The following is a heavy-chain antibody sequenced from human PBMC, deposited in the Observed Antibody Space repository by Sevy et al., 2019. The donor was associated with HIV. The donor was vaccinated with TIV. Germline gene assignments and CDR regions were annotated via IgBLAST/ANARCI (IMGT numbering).Heavy chain of an antibody. J-gene: IGHJ4*02. CDR3: AREGCTQPHDY. V-gene: IGHV3-23*01. Sequence: GGSLRLSGAASGFTFAKYSMSWVRQAPGKGLEWVSTFSFGCGRINYADSVKGRFTISRDDSKNTLFLQMDSLRAEDTATYFCAREGCTQPHDYWGQGTLVTVSS. CDR2: FSFGCGRI. D-gene: IGHD2-8*01. CDR1: GFTFAKYS.